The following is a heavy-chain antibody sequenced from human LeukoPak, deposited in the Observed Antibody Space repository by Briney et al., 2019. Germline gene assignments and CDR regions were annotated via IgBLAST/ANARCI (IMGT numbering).Heavy chain of an antibody. CDR2: INPNSGGT. J-gene: IGHJ5*02. CDR3: ARDRESRSGSYYGWNGFDP. CDR1: LYTLTGYY. D-gene: IGHD1-26*01. Sequence: ASVKVSFKACLYTLTGYYMHWVRQAPGQGREWMGRINPNSGGTNYAQKFQGRVTMTSDTSISTAYMELSRLRSDDTDVYYCARDRESRSGSYYGWNGFDPWGQGTLVTVSS. V-gene: IGHV1-2*05.